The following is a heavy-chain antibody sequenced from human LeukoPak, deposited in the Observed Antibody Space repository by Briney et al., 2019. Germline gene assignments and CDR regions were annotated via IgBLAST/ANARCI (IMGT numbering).Heavy chain of an antibody. V-gene: IGHV4-59*01. CDR2: IYYSGST. CDR3: ARSDCSGGSCYRSAAFDI. D-gene: IGHD2-15*01. Sequence: SETLSLTCTVSGGSISSYYWSWIRQPPGKGLEWIGYIYYSGSTNYNPSLKSRVTISVDTSKNQFSLKLSSVTAADTAVYYCARSDCSGGSCYRSAAFDIWGQGTMVTVSS. J-gene: IGHJ3*02. CDR1: GGSISSYY.